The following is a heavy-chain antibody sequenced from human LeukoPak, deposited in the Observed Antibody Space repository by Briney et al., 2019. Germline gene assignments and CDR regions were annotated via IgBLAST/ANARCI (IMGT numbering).Heavy chain of an antibody. J-gene: IGHJ6*03. CDR1: GFTFSSYG. D-gene: IGHD4-17*01. Sequence: GGSLRLSCAASGFTFSSYGMSWVRQAPGKGLEWVSAISGSGGSTYYADSVKGRFTISRDNSKNTLYLQMNSLRAEDTAVYYCAKQINGDYYYYYYMDVWGKGTTVTISS. CDR3: AKQINGDYYYYYYMDV. V-gene: IGHV3-23*01. CDR2: ISGSGGST.